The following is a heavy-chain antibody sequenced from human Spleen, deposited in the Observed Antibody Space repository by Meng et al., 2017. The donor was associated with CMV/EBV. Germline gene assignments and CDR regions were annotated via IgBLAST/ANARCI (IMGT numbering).Heavy chain of an antibody. Sequence: VYGGSFRGYYWNCVRQPPGTGLESFGSVYSRGSTYSNSSLKSRLTLSVDTSKNQFSLNLNSVTAADTAVYYCARRGASSWYFFFDYWGQGSLVTVSS. J-gene: IGHJ4*02. CDR1: GGSFRGYY. D-gene: IGHD6-13*01. CDR3: ARRGASSWYFFFDY. V-gene: IGHV4-39*01. CDR2: VYSRGST.